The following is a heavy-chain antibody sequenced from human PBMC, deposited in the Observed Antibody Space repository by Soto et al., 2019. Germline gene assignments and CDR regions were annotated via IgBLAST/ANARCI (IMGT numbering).Heavy chain of an antibody. V-gene: IGHV3-21*01. J-gene: IGHJ4*02. Sequence: EVQLVESGGGLVKPGGSLRLSCAASGFTFSSYSMHWVRQAPGKGLEWVSSISSSSSYIYYADSVKGRFTISRDNAKNSLYLQMNSLSAEDTAVYYCARYGVATISPETFDSWGQGTLVTVSS. CDR3: ARYGVATISPETFDS. D-gene: IGHD5-12*01. CDR2: ISSSSSYI. CDR1: GFTFSSYS.